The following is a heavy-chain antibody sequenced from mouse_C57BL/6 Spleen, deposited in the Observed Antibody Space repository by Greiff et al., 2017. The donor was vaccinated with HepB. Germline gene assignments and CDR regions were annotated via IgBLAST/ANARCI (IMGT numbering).Heavy chain of an antibody. CDR2: IDPENGDT. CDR3: TTSIYYDYDEGFAY. V-gene: IGHV14-4*01. D-gene: IGHD2-4*01. J-gene: IGHJ3*01. CDR1: GFNIKDDY. Sequence: VQLQQSGAELVRPGASVKLSCTASGFNIKDDYMHWVKQRPEQGLEWIGWIDPENGDTEYASKFQGKATITADTSSNTAYLQLSSLTSEDTAVYYCTTSIYYDYDEGFAYWGQGTLVTVSA.